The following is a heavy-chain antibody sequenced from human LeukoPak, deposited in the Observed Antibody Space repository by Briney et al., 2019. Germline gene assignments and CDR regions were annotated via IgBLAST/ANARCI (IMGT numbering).Heavy chain of an antibody. D-gene: IGHD2-2*01. Sequence: SETLSLTCTVSGGSISSSSYYWGWIRQPPGKGLEWIGSIYYSGSTYYNPSLKSRVTISVDTSKNQFSLKLSSVTAADTAVYYCARLTAHQLLSVAFNWFDPWGQGTLVTVSS. CDR1: GGSISSSSYY. J-gene: IGHJ5*02. V-gene: IGHV4-39*01. CDR2: IYYSGST. CDR3: ARLTAHQLLSVAFNWFDP.